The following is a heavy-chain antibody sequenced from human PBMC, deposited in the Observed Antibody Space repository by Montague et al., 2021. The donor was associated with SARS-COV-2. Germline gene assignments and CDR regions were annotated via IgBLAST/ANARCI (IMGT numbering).Heavy chain of an antibody. Sequence: SETLSLTCTVSGGSISSYYWSWIRQPPGKGLEWIGYVYYSGSTNYNPSLKSRVTLSVYTSKNQFSMKLSSVTAADTAVYYCARGAGDYYGSGGYYKGRDGFDIWGQGTMGTVSS. D-gene: IGHD3-10*01. CDR1: GGSISSYY. CDR2: VYYSGST. V-gene: IGHV4-59*01. CDR3: ARGAGDYYGSGGYYKGRDGFDI. J-gene: IGHJ3*02.